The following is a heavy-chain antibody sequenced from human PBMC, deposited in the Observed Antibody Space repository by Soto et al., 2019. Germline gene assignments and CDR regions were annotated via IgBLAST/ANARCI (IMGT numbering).Heavy chain of an antibody. CDR2: ISSSSSTI. CDR1: VSPFSSYR. V-gene: IGHV3-48*02. D-gene: IGHD1-26*01. CDR3: ARDGGSLGY. J-gene: IGHJ4*02. Sequence: EVQLVESGGGLVQPGGSLRLSCAASVSPFSSYRRNWVRKAPGKGLEGVSYISSSSSTIYYADSVKGRFTISRDNAKNSLYLQMNSLRDEDTAVYYCARDGGSLGYWGQGTLVTVSS.